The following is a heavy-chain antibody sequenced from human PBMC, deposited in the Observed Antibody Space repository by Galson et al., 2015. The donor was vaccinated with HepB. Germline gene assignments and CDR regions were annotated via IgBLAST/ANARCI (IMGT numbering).Heavy chain of an antibody. V-gene: IGHV3-48*02. CDR1: GFTFSSYS. D-gene: IGHD6-19*01. CDR3: ARGTPLALSVEWVGNWFDP. J-gene: IGHJ5*02. CDR2: ISSSSSTI. Sequence: SLRLSCAASGFTFSSYSMNWVRQAPGKGLEWVSYISSSSSTIYYADSVKGRFTISRDNAKNSLYLQMNSLRDEDTAVYYCARGTPLALSVEWVGNWFDPWGQGTLVTVSS.